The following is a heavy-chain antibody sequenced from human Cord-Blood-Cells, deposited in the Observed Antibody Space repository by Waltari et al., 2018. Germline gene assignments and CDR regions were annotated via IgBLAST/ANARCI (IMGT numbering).Heavy chain of an antibody. CDR3: ASAIGAVATYYYYYGMDV. Sequence: QVQLVQSGAEVKKPGASVKVSCKASGYTFTRSAMHWVRPAPGQRLGRMRWIHAGNSNTKYSQKFQGRVTITRDTSASTAYMELSSLRSEDTAVYYCASAIGAVATYYYYYGMDVWGQGTTVTVSS. CDR1: GYTFTRSA. J-gene: IGHJ6*02. V-gene: IGHV1-3*01. CDR2: IHAGNSNT. D-gene: IGHD5-12*01.